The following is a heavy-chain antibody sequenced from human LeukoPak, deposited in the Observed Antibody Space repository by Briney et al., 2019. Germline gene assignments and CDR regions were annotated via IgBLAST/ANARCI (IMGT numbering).Heavy chain of an antibody. D-gene: IGHD3-3*01. V-gene: IGHV4-59*01. J-gene: IGHJ4*02. CDR2: IYYSGST. CDR3: ARAYYDSWSGYPSHYFDY. Sequence: SETLSLTCTVSGGSISSYYWSWIRQPPGKGLEWIGYIYYSGSTNYNPSLKSRVTISVDTSKNQFSLKLSSVTAADTAVYYCARAYYDSWSGYPSHYFDYWGQGTLVTVSS. CDR1: GGSISSYY.